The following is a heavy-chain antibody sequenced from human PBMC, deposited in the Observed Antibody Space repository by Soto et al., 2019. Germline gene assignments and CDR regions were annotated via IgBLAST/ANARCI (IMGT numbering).Heavy chain of an antibody. CDR2: MSPNSGRT. J-gene: IGHJ4*02. CDR3: ARGKRYTNDY. D-gene: IGHD2-2*02. V-gene: IGHV1-8*01. CDR1: GYTFSNYD. Sequence: HVQLVQSGAEVKKQGASVKVSCKASGYTFSNYDINWVRQATGQGLEWMGWMSPNSGRTGYAQKFQGRVTMTRNTSSSKAYMELSSLRSADTAVYYCARGKRYTNDYWGQGTLVTVSS.